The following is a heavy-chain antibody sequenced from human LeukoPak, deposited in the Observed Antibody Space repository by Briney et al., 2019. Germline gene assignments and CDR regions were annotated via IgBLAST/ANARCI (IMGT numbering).Heavy chain of an antibody. J-gene: IGHJ5*02. Sequence: GGSLRLSCAASGFTFSSYSMHWVRQAPGKGLEWVSPINSSGGSTCYADSVKGRFTISRDNAKNTLYLQMNSLRAEDTAVYYCARHQSLTGYLHPLHWSAPGGEGTLVTVS. V-gene: IGHV3-74*01. CDR2: INSSGGST. D-gene: IGHD3-9*01. CDR1: GFTFSSYS. CDR3: ARHQSLTGYLHPLHWSAP.